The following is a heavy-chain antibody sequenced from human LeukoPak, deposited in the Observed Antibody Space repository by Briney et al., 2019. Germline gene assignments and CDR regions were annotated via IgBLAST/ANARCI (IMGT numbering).Heavy chain of an antibody. Sequence: GGSLRLSCAASGFTFSDYYMSWIRQAPGQGLDWVSYIDSSSSSINYADSVKGRFTISRDNAKNSLYLQMNSLRADDTAVYYFPREDPPATYYYDGPAYFLRDDTFDIWGKGKMVTVSS. V-gene: IGHV3-11*01. CDR3: PREDPPATYYYDGPAYFLRDDTFDI. CDR1: GFTFSDYY. D-gene: IGHD3-22*01. CDR2: IDSSSSSI. J-gene: IGHJ3*02.